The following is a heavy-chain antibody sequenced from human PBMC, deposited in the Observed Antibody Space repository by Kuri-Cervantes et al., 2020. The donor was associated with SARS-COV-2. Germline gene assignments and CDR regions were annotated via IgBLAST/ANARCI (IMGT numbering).Heavy chain of an antibody. CDR3: ARDPAGYCSGGSCYSENWFDP. CDR1: GFTFSSYA. J-gene: IGHJ5*02. Sequence: GESLKISCAASGFTFSSYAMHWVRQAPGKGLEWVAVISYDGSNKYYADSVKGRFTISRDNSKNTLYLQMNSLRAEDTALYYCARDPAGYCSGGSCYSENWFDPWGQGTLGTVSS. D-gene: IGHD2-15*01. V-gene: IGHV3-30-3*01. CDR2: ISYDGSNK.